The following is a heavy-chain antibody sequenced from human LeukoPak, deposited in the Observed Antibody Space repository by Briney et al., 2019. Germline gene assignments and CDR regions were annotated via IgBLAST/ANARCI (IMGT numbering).Heavy chain of an antibody. Sequence: SVKVSCKASGGTLSNSPISWVRQAPGQGLEWMGRLIPVFGSGNYAQKFQGRITITADKSTSTTYMDMSNLRSEDTAVYYCARDMSMITSGGVIVNDYWGQGTLVVVSS. CDR3: ARDMSMITSGGVIVNDY. CDR1: GGTLSNSP. V-gene: IGHV1-69*06. CDR2: LIPVFGSG. D-gene: IGHD3-16*02. J-gene: IGHJ4*02.